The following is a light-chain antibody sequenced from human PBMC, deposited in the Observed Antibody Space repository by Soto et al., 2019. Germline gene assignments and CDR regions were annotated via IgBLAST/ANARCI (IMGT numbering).Light chain of an antibody. CDR1: QSVDNN. J-gene: IGKJ1*01. CDR2: DAS. Sequence: EIVLTQSPGTLSLSPGERATLSWRASQSVDNNVAWYQQKPGQAPRLLIYDASRRATGIPDSLSGSASGTDFPLTISRMQPEDSVVYYCQQYGRSPTFGQGTKVDIK. CDR3: QQYGRSPT. V-gene: IGKV3-20*01.